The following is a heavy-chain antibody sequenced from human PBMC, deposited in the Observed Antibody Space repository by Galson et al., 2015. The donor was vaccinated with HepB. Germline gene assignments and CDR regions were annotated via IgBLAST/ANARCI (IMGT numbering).Heavy chain of an antibody. V-gene: IGHV1-69*13. CDR2: IIPIFGTA. CDR1: GGTFSSYA. CDR3: AREVDGYCSSTSCYAFDY. J-gene: IGHJ4*02. Sequence: SVKVSCKASGGTFSSYAISWVRQAPGQGLEWMGGIIPIFGTANYAQKFQGRVTITADESTSTAYMELSSLRSEDTAVYYCAREVDGYCSSTSCYAFDYWGQGTLVTVSS. D-gene: IGHD2-2*01.